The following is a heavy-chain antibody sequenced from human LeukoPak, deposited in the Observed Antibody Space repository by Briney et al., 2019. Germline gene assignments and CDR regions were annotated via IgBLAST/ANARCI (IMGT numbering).Heavy chain of an antibody. CDR2: ISGSGGST. CDR1: GFTFSSYA. V-gene: IGHV3-23*01. Sequence: GGSLRLSCAASGFTFSSYAMSWVRQAPGKGLEWVSAISGSGGSTYYADSVKGRFTISRDNSKNTLYLQMNSLRAEDTAVYYCAKIEGYSYGLGCTDYWGQGTLVTVSS. CDR3: AKIEGYSYGLGCTDY. J-gene: IGHJ4*02. D-gene: IGHD5-18*01.